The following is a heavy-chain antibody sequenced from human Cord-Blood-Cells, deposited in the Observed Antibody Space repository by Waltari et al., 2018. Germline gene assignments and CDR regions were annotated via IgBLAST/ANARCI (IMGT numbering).Heavy chain of an antibody. Sequence: QVQLVQSGAEVKKPGASVKVSCKASGYTFTGYYMHWVRQDPGHGLEWMGWINPNSGGTNYAQKFQGWVTMTRDTSISTAYMELSRLRSDDTAVYYCARGGGYYYDSSGYYDAFDIWGQGTMVTVSS. V-gene: IGHV1-2*04. CDR1: GYTFTGYY. D-gene: IGHD3-22*01. CDR2: INPNSGGT. CDR3: ARGGGYYYDSSGYYDAFDI. J-gene: IGHJ3*02.